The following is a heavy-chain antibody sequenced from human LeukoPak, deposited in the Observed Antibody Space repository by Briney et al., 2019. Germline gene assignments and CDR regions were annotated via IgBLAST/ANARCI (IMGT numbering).Heavy chain of an antibody. V-gene: IGHV3-7*05. CDR2: IKEDGSDK. CDR1: GFTFSGSW. CDR3: ATWNSDWEFAY. J-gene: IGHJ4*02. Sequence: GGSLRLSCAASGFTFSGSWMTWVRQAPGKGLEWVAHIKEDGSDKYYVDSATGRFTISRDNTKNSLYLQMSSLRAEDTAVYYCATWNSDWEFAYWGQGTLVSVSS. D-gene: IGHD1/OR15-1a*01.